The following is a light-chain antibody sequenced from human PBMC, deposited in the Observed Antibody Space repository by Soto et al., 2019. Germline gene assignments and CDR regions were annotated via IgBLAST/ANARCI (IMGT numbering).Light chain of an antibody. CDR1: QSVSSS. CDR3: QQYRSSPPLT. CDR2: GAS. Sequence: EIVLTQSPGILSLSPGERATLSCRASQSVSSSLAWYQQKPGQAPRLLIYGASSRATGIPDRFSGSGSGTDFTLAINRLEPEDFAVYYCQQYRSSPPLTFGGGTKVEIK. J-gene: IGKJ4*01. V-gene: IGKV3-20*01.